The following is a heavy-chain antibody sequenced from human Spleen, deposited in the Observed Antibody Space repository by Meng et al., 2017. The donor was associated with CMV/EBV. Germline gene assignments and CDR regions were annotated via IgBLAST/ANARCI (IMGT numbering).Heavy chain of an antibody. CDR2: ISAYNGNT. J-gene: IGHJ4*02. CDR3: ARVEYIAVAGDY. Sequence: QVHTGQFGSEVKKPGASVTVSCKASGYSFSSYGISWVRQAPGQGLEWMGWISAYNGNTNYAQKLQGRVTMTTDTSTSTAYMELRSLRSDDTAVYYCARVEYIAVAGDYWGQGTLVTVSS. D-gene: IGHD6-19*01. CDR1: GYSFSSYG. V-gene: IGHV1-18*01.